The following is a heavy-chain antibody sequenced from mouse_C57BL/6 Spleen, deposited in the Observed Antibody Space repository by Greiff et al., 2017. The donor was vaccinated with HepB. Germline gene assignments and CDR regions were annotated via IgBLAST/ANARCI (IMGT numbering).Heavy chain of an antibody. CDR2: ISDGGSYT. J-gene: IGHJ2*01. CDR1: GFTFSSYA. Sequence: EVKVVESGGGLVKPGGSLKLSCAASGFTFSSYAMSWVRQTPEKRLEWVATISDGGSYTYYPDNVKGRFTISRDNAKNNLYLQMSHLKSEDTAMYYCARDEGSSSYYFDDWGQGTTLTVSS. CDR3: ARDEGSSSYYFDD. D-gene: IGHD1-1*01. V-gene: IGHV5-4*01.